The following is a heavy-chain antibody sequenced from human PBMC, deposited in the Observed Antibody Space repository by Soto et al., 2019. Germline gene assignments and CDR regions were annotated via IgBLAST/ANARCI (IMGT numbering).Heavy chain of an antibody. CDR1: GDTFSSYT. V-gene: IGHV1-69*02. CDR2: VIPVLGVT. CDR3: ARRRYCGADCYSQYYYGMDI. D-gene: IGHD2-21*02. J-gene: IGHJ6*02. Sequence: QVQLVQSGAELKKPGSSVKVSCRSGGDTFSSYTVSWVRQAPGQGLEWMGRVIPVLGVTNYARKFQGRVSITAEKSASTDYWELRSLTSGDSGVYYCARRRYCGADCYSQYYYGMDIWGQGTTVIVSS.